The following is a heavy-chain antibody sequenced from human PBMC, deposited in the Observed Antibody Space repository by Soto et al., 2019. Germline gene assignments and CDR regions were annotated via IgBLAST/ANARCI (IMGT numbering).Heavy chain of an antibody. CDR1: GGSFSGYY. CDR3: ARNNYDSSCYSRAYGMDV. CDR2: INHSGST. J-gene: IGHJ6*02. Sequence: QVQLQQWGAGLLKPSETLSLTCAVYGGSFSGYYWSWIRQPPGKGLEWIGEINHSGSTNYNPSLKSRVTISVDTSKNQFSLKLSSVTAADTAVYYCARNNYDSSCYSRAYGMDVWGQGTTVTVSS. D-gene: IGHD3-22*01. V-gene: IGHV4-34*01.